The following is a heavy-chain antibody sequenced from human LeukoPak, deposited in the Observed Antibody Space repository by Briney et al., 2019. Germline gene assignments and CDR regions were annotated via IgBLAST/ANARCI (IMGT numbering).Heavy chain of an antibody. Sequence: PSETLSLTCTVSGGSISSYYWSWIRQPPGKGLEWIGYIYYSGSTNYNPSLKSRVTISVDTSKNQFSLKLSSVTAADTAVYYCARVVTTVTHDAFDIWGQGIMVTVSS. CDR1: GGSISSYY. V-gene: IGHV4-59*01. CDR3: ARVVTTVTHDAFDI. D-gene: IGHD4-17*01. J-gene: IGHJ3*02. CDR2: IYYSGST.